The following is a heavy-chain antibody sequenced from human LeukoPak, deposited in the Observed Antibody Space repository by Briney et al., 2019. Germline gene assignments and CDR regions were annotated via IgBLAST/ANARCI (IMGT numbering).Heavy chain of an antibody. CDR1: GFTFSSYG. CDR2: IRYDGSNK. J-gene: IGHJ6*03. Sequence: PGGSLRLSCAASGFTFSSYGMHWVRQAPGKGLEWVAFIRYDGSNKYYADSVKGRFTISRDNSKNTLYLQMNSLRAEDTAVYYCAKSIGGYDSSGYYYYYYYMDVWGKGTTVTISS. V-gene: IGHV3-30*02. D-gene: IGHD3-22*01. CDR3: AKSIGGYDSSGYYYYYYYMDV.